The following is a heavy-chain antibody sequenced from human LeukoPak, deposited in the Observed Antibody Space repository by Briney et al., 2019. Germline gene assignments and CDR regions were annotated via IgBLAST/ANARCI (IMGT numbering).Heavy chain of an antibody. D-gene: IGHD6-13*01. CDR3: ARDKAGAADY. V-gene: IGHV3-64*01. CDR2: ISGNGGST. CDR1: GFTFSSYE. J-gene: IGHJ4*02. Sequence: PGGSLRLSCAASGFTFSSYEMNWVRQAPGKGLEYVSAISGNGGSTYYANSVKGRFTISRDNSKNTLYLQMGSLRAEDMAVYYCARDKAGAADYWGQGTLVTVSS.